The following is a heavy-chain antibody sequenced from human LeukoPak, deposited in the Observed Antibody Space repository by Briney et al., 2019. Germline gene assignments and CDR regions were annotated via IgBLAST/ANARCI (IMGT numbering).Heavy chain of an antibody. Sequence: PGGSLRLSCAASGFTFSSYAMHLVRQAPGKGLEWVAVISYDGSNKYYADSVKGRFTISRDNSKNTLYLQMDSLRAEDTAVYYCAREEGYCSGTSCQGFGFDYWGQGTLVTVSS. D-gene: IGHD2-2*01. CDR1: GFTFSSYA. J-gene: IGHJ4*02. CDR2: ISYDGSNK. V-gene: IGHV3-30*04. CDR3: AREEGYCSGTSCQGFGFDY.